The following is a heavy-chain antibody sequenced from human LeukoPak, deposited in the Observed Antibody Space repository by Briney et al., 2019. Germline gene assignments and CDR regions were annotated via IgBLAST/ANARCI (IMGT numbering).Heavy chain of an antibody. CDR3: ASQDYGDYFDY. V-gene: IGHV4-34*01. D-gene: IGHD4-17*01. CDR2: INHSGST. J-gene: IGHJ4*02. Sequence: SETLSLTCAVYGGSFSGYYWSWSRQPPGKGLEWIGEINHSGSTNYNPSLKSRVTISVNTSKNQFSLKLSSVTAADTAVYYCASQDYGDYFDYWGQGTLVTVSS. CDR1: GGSFSGYY.